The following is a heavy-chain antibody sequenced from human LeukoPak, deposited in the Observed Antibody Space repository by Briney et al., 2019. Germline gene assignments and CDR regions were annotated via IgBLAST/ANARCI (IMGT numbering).Heavy chain of an antibody. J-gene: IGHJ4*02. CDR2: VSGSGDST. D-gene: IGHD5-18*01. V-gene: IGHV3-23*01. CDR3: AKANGGYSYDVIDS. Sequence: GGSLRLSCAASGFTFSSYGMNWVRQAPGKGLEWVSAVSGSGDSTNYGDSVKGRFTISRDNSKNTLDLQMNSLRAEDTAVYYCAKANGGYSYDVIDSWGQGTLVTVSS. CDR1: GFTFSSYG.